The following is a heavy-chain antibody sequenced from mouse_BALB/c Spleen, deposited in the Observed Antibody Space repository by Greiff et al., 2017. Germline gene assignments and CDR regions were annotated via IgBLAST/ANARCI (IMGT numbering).Heavy chain of an antibody. D-gene: IGHD2-2*01. CDR1: GFTFSSYA. CDR3: ARREVN. Sequence: EVQVVESGGGLVKPGGSLKLSCAASGFTFSSYAMSWVRQTPEKRLEWVASISSGGSTYYPDSVKGRFTISRDNARNILYLQMSSLRSEDTAMYYCARREVNWGQGTSVTVSS. CDR2: ISSGGST. J-gene: IGHJ4*01. V-gene: IGHV5-6-5*01.